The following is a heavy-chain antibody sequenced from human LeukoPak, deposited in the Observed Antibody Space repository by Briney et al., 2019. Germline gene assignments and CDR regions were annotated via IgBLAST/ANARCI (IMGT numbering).Heavy chain of an antibody. CDR1: GFTFSSYW. Sequence: PGGSLRLSCAASGFTFSSYWMHWVRQAPGKGLVWVSRINSDGSSTSYADSVKGRFTISRDNAKNSLYLQMNSLRAEDTALYYCAKGGYYDLDAFDIWGQGTMVIVSS. D-gene: IGHD1-26*01. V-gene: IGHV3-74*01. J-gene: IGHJ3*02. CDR2: INSDGSST. CDR3: AKGGYYDLDAFDI.